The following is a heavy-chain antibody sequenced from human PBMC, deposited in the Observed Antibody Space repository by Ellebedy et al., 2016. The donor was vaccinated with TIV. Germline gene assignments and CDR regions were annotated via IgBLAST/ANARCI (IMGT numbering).Heavy chain of an antibody. CDR3: ARGPNSDS. Sequence: GESLKISCAASGFTVSANFMNWVRQPPGKGLEWVSIIYTSGDTYYADSVKGRFTLSRDNSKNKLYLQMNTLRTDDTAVYYCARGPNSDSWGQGTLVTVSS. CDR2: IYTSGDT. J-gene: IGHJ5*01. V-gene: IGHV3-66*01. CDR1: GFTVSANF.